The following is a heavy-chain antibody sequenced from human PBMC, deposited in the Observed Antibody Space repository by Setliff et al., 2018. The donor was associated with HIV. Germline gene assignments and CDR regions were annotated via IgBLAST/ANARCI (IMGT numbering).Heavy chain of an antibody. D-gene: IGHD3-22*01. CDR1: GYTFTGYY. Sequence: WASVKVSCKASGYTFTGYYMHWVRQAPGQGLEWMGRINPNSGGTNYAQKFQGRVTVTADESTSTAYMQLSSLRSDDTAVYYCARGRNYDSSGYGDYYYYMDVWGKGTTVTVSS. V-gene: IGHV1-2*06. CDR3: ARGRNYDSSGYGDYYYYMDV. CDR2: INPNSGGT. J-gene: IGHJ6*03.